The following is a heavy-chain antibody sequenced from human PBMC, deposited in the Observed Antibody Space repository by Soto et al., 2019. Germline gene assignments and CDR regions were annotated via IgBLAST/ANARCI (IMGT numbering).Heavy chain of an antibody. J-gene: IGHJ4*02. Sequence: EVQLVESGGGLVKPGGSLRLSCAASGFTFSNVWMSWVRQAPGKGLEWVGRIKSKTDGGTTDYAAPVKGRFTISRDDSKNTLYLQMNSLKTEDTAVYYCTTYYGSGSYYSDYGGQGTLVTVSS. V-gene: IGHV3-15*01. CDR3: TTYYGSGSYYSDY. CDR1: GFTFSNVW. CDR2: IKSKTDGGTT. D-gene: IGHD3-10*01.